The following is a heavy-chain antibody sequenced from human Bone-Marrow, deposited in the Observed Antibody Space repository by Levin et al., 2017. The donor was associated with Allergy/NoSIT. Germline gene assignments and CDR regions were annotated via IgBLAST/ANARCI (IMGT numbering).Heavy chain of an antibody. D-gene: IGHD2-2*01. V-gene: IGHV3-15*01. J-gene: IGHJ4*02. CDR1: GFSFNDAW. Sequence: GGSLRLSCVGFGFSFNDAWVSWVRQAPGKGLEWVGRMRRTSEGGTTNYAAPVNGRCIISKDDSTETFYLQMSSLKTEDTGMYYCTTGGGTAEFRGQGTLVTVSS. CDR3: TTGGGTAEF. CDR2: MRRTSEGGTT.